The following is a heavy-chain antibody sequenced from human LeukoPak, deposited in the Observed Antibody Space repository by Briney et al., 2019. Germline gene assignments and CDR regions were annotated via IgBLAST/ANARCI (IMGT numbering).Heavy chain of an antibody. D-gene: IGHD4-23*01. CDR1: GFSFSTYG. Sequence: GGSLRLSCAASGFSFSTYGMHWVRRAPGMVLEWVAVIGSDGSAKIYADSVKGRFTISRDNSKNTVYLQMNSLRAEDTAVYYCAKSDLNYGGNPDYWGQGTLVTVSS. V-gene: IGHV3-33*03. CDR3: AKSDLNYGGNPDY. J-gene: IGHJ4*02. CDR2: IGSDGSAK.